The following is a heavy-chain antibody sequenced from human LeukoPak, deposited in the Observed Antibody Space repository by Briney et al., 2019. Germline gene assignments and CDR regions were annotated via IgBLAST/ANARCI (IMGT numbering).Heavy chain of an antibody. CDR2: IYYSGST. D-gene: IGHD5-18*01. Sequence: SETLSLTCTVSGGSISSYYWSWIRQPPGKGLEWIGYIYYSGSTNYNPSLKSRVTISVDTSKNQFSLKLSSVTAADTAVYYCARVFSYSFPPGYWGQGTLVTVSS. J-gene: IGHJ4*02. V-gene: IGHV4-59*01. CDR3: ARVFSYSFPPGY. CDR1: GGSISSYY.